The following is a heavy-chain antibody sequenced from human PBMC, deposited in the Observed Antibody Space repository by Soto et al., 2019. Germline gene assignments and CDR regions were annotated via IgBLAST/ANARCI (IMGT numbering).Heavy chain of an antibody. CDR3: ARVATWIQLLNWFDP. Sequence: SETLSLTSAVYGGSFSGYYWSWIRQPPGKGLEWIGEINHSGSTNYNPSLKSRVTISVDTSKNQFSLKLSSVTAADTAVYYCARVATWIQLLNWFDPWGQGTLVTVSS. D-gene: IGHD5-18*01. CDR2: INHSGST. CDR1: GGSFSGYY. J-gene: IGHJ5*02. V-gene: IGHV4-34*01.